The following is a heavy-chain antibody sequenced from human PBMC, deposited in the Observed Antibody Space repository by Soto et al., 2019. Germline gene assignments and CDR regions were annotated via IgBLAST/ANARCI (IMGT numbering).Heavy chain of an antibody. V-gene: IGHV3-33*01. J-gene: IGHJ4*02. CDR3: ARDTDYGDSLFDY. D-gene: IGHD4-17*01. Sequence: GGSLRLSCAASGFTFSSYGMHWVRQAPGKGLEWVAVIWYDGSNKYYADSVKGRFTISRDNSKNTLYLQMNSLRAEDTAVYYCARDTDYGDSLFDYWGQGTLVTVSS. CDR2: IWYDGSNK. CDR1: GFTFSSYG.